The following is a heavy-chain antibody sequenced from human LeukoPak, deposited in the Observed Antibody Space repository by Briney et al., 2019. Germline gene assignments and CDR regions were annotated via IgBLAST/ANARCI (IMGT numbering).Heavy chain of an antibody. Sequence: SETLSLTCTVSGGSISDHCWSWIRQPPGKGLEWIGYIYSTGGTNQNPSLKSRVTISVDTFKNQFSLKLGSVTATDTAVYYCARYYCPGGRCSHFDYWGQGTLVSVSS. J-gene: IGHJ4*02. CDR3: ARYYCPGGRCSHFDY. CDR1: GGSISDHC. V-gene: IGHV4-59*08. D-gene: IGHD2-15*01. CDR2: IYSTGGT.